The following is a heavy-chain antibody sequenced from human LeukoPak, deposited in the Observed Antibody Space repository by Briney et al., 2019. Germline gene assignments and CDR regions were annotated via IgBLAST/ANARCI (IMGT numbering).Heavy chain of an antibody. CDR2: IRYDGSNK. Sequence: GGSLRLSCAAAGFTFSSYGMHWVRQAPGKGLEWVAFIRYDGSNKYYADSVKGRFTISRDNSKNTLYLQMNSLRAEDTAVYYCAKNPKPSKYSGSYWFDPSGQGTLVTVSS. D-gene: IGHD1-26*01. V-gene: IGHV3-30*02. CDR3: AKNPKPSKYSGSYWFDP. J-gene: IGHJ5*02. CDR1: GFTFSSYG.